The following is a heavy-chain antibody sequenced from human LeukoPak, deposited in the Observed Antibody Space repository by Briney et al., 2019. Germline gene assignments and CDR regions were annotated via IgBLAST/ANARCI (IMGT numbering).Heavy chain of an antibody. Sequence: GGSLTLSCAASGFTFSGSAMHWVRQASGKGLEWVGRIRSKANSYATAYAASVKGRFTISRDDSKNTAYLQMNSLKTEDTAVYYCIRVAVAGRFDYWGQGTLVTVSS. V-gene: IGHV3-73*01. J-gene: IGHJ4*02. CDR3: IRVAVAGRFDY. CDR1: GFTFSGSA. D-gene: IGHD6-19*01. CDR2: IRSKANSYAT.